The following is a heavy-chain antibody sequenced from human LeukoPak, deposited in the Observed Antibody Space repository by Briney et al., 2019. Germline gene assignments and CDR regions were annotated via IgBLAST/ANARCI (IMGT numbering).Heavy chain of an antibody. CDR2: INHNGNVN. CDR1: GFTFSSYW. V-gene: IGHV3-7*03. Sequence: GGSLRLSCAASGFTFSSYWMNWARQAPRKGLEWVASINHNGNVNYYVDSVKGRFTISRDNAKNSLYLQMSNLRVEDTAVYFCARGGGLDVWGQGATVTVSS. D-gene: IGHD3-16*01. J-gene: IGHJ6*02. CDR3: ARGGGLDV.